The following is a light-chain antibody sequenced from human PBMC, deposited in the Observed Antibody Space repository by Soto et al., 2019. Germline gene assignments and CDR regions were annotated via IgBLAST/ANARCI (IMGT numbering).Light chain of an antibody. J-gene: IGKJ4*01. CDR3: QQYNSYALT. CDR2: DAS. Sequence: DIQMTQSPSTMSASVGDRVTITCRASQSISSWLAWYQQKPGKAPKLLIYDASSLESGVPSRFSGSGSGTEFTLTISSLQPDDFATYYCQQYNSYALTFGGGTKVDTK. CDR1: QSISSW. V-gene: IGKV1-5*01.